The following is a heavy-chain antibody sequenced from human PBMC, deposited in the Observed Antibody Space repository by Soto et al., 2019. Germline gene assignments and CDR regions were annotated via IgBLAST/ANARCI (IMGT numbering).Heavy chain of an antibody. CDR1: GGSISSYD. D-gene: IGHD6-19*01. CDR3: ARTAPWLGNWFDP. V-gene: IGHV4-59*01. CDR2: IYYSGST. J-gene: IGHJ5*02. Sequence: SETLSLTCSVSGGSISSYDWSWIRQPPGKGLEWIGYIYYSGSTNYNPSLKSRVTISVDTSKNQLSLKLSSVTAADTAVYYCARTAPWLGNWFDPWGQRTLVTVSS.